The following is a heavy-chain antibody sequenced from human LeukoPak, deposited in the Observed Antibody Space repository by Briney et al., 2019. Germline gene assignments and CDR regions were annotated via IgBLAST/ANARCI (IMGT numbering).Heavy chain of an antibody. CDR2: ISSSSSTI. Sequence: PGGSLRLSCAASGFTFSSYSMNWVRQAPGKGLEWVSYISSSSSTIYYADSVKGRFTISRDNAKNSLYLQMNSLRAEDTAVYYCAILPLAMIDDAFDIWGQGTMVTVSS. J-gene: IGHJ3*02. CDR3: AILPLAMIDDAFDI. V-gene: IGHV3-48*01. D-gene: IGHD5-12*01. CDR1: GFTFSSYS.